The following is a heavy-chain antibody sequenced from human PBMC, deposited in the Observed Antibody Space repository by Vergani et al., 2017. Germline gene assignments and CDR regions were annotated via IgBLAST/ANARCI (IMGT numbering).Heavy chain of an antibody. Sequence: QVQLVQSGAEVKKPGASVKVSCKASGYTFTSYYMHWVRQAPGQGLEWMGIINPSGGSTSYAQKFQGRVTMTRDTSTSTVSMERSSLRAEDTAVYYCARGDTFRGMDVWGQGTTVTVSS. D-gene: IGHD3-16*01. CDR2: INPSGGST. V-gene: IGHV1-46*01. CDR3: ARGDTFRGMDV. J-gene: IGHJ6*02. CDR1: GYTFTSYY.